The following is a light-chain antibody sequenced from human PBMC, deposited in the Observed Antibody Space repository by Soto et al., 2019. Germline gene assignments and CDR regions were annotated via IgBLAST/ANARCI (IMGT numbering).Light chain of an antibody. CDR3: VAWDDSLNGYVV. J-gene: IGLJ2*01. CDR1: SSNIGSNT. V-gene: IGLV1-44*01. CDR2: SNN. Sequence: SVLPQPPSASVTPGQRVTISCSGSSSNIGSNTVNWYQQLPGTAPKLVIYSNNQRPSGVPDRFSGSKSGTSASLAISGLQSEDEADYYCVAWDDSLNGYVVFGGGTK.